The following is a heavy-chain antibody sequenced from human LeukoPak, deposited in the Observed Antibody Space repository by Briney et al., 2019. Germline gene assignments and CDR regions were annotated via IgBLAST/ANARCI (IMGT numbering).Heavy chain of an antibody. Sequence: PSETLSLTCTVAGDSISTSRYYWGWLRQPPGKGLQWIGSIFSTGSTYYNPSLKRRVTISIDTSKNHFSLRLNSVTAADTAVYYCAWGRQLNFFDLWGQGTLVTVSS. J-gene: IGHJ4*02. D-gene: IGHD2-2*01. CDR2: IFSTGST. CDR1: GDSISTSRYY. CDR3: AWGRQLNFFDL. V-gene: IGHV4-39*07.